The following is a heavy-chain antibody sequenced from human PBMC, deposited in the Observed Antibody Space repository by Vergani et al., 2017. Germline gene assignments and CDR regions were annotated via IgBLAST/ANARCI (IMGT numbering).Heavy chain of an antibody. CDR2: MIPTFDSK. CDR3: ARGASYFDSGGYADT. D-gene: IGHD3-22*01. Sequence: QVQLVQSGAEVKKPGSSVKVSCKASGGTFSNYAITWVRQAPGQGLQWMGRMIPTFDSKNYAPRFQGRVTLTADASASTAYMELTSQTSEDTAVYFCARGASYFDSGGYADTWGQGTLVTVS. J-gene: IGHJ5*02. V-gene: IGHV1-69*15. CDR1: GGTFSNYA.